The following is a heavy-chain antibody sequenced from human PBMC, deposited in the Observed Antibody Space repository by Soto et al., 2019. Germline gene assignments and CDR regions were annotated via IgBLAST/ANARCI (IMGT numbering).Heavy chain of an antibody. J-gene: IGHJ4*02. CDR1: GFTFSSYA. CDR3: ARAHPDIEENYXXY. V-gene: IGHV3-30-3*01. Sequence: QVQLVESGGGVVQPGRSLRLSCAASGFTFSSYAMHWVRQAPGKGLEWVAVISYDGSNKYYADSVKGRFTISRDNSKNTLYLQMNSLRAEDXAXXXXARAHPDIEENYXXYWGQGTLVTXSS. CDR2: ISYDGSNK.